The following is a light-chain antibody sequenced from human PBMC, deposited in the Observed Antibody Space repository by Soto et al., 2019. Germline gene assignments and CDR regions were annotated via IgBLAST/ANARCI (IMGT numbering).Light chain of an antibody. CDR1: QDIITW. Sequence: DIHITHTRSAVGASXVDRVTSTXXASQDIITWLAWYQQRPGKAPNLLIYTASNLQSGVPSRFSGSGSGTHFTLTISSLQPEDFGTYYCQQTDSFPITFGQGTRLEIK. V-gene: IGKV1-12*01. J-gene: IGKJ5*01. CDR3: QQTDSFPIT. CDR2: TAS.